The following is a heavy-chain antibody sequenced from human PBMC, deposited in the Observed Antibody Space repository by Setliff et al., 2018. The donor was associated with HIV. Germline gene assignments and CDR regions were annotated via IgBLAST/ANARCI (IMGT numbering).Heavy chain of an antibody. CDR1: GYSFTNYG. Sequence: GASVKVSCKASGYSFTNYGISWVRQAPGQGLEWMGWISSYNDNTNYALNLQGRVTMTTDTSTSTAYMELRSLRSDDTAVYYCARDDVGYCSGGSCYHLFDTFDIWGQGTVVTVSS. J-gene: IGHJ3*02. CDR3: ARDDVGYCSGGSCYHLFDTFDI. V-gene: IGHV1-18*01. D-gene: IGHD2-15*01. CDR2: ISSYNDNT.